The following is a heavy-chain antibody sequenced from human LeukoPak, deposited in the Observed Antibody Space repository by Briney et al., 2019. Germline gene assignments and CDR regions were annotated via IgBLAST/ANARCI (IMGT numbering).Heavy chain of an antibody. V-gene: IGHV3-7*01. CDR2: IKQDGSEK. Sequence: GGSLRLSCAASGFTFSSYWMSWVRQAPGKGLEWVANIKQDGSEKYYVDSVKGRFTISRDNAKNSLYLQMNSLRAEDTAVYYCARVIIGGNYDFWIDNWFGPWGQGTLVTVSS. CDR1: GFTFSSYW. D-gene: IGHD3-3*01. J-gene: IGHJ5*02. CDR3: ARVIIGGNYDFWIDNWFGP.